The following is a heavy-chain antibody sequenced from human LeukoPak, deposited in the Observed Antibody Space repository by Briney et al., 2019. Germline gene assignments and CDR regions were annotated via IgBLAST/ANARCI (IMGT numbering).Heavy chain of an antibody. V-gene: IGHV1-2*04. CDR1: GYTFTGYY. CDR2: INPNSGGT. Sequence: ASVKVSCKASGYTFTGYYMHWVRQAPGQGLEWMGWINPNSGGTNYAQKFQGWVTMTRDTSISTAYMELSRLRSDDTAVYYCARGRITMVRGVIGVHYYYYGMGVWGQGTTVTVSS. D-gene: IGHD3-10*01. CDR3: ARGRITMVRGVIGVHYYYYGMGV. J-gene: IGHJ6*02.